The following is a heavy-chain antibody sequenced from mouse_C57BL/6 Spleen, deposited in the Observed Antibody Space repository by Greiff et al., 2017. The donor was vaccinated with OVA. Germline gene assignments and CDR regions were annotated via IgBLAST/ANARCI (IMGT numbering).Heavy chain of an antibody. CDR2: IYPGSGST. J-gene: IGHJ4*01. CDR1: GYTFTSYW. D-gene: IGHD2-2*01. V-gene: IGHV1-55*01. CDR3: ARSYGYERGYYAMDY. Sequence: QVQLQQPGAELVKPGASVKMSCKASGYTFTSYWITWVKQRPGQGLEWIGDIYPGSGSTNYNEKFKSKATLTVDTSSSTAYMQLSSLTSEDSAVYYCARSYGYERGYYAMDYWGQGTSVTVSS.